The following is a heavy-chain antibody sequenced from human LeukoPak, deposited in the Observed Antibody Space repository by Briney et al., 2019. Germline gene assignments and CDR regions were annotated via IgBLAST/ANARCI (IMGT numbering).Heavy chain of an antibody. CDR2: INLTAGST. D-gene: IGHD4-17*01. CDR1: GYIFTNYY. CDR3: ARSIGVTTKFDY. V-gene: IGHV1-46*01. Sequence: ASVKVSCKASGYIFTNYYMHWVRQAPGQGLEWMGIINLTAGSTSYAQKFLGRVTMTRDTSTSTVYMELSSLRSEDTAVYYCARSIGVTTKFDYWGQGTLVTVSS. J-gene: IGHJ4*02.